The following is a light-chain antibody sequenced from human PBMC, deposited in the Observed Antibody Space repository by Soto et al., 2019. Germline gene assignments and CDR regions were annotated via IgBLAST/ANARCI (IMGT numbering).Light chain of an antibody. CDR3: QQYGSSPFT. V-gene: IGKV3-20*01. J-gene: IGKJ3*01. CDR1: QSVSSSY. CDR2: GAS. Sequence: EIVLTQSPGTLSLSPGERATLSCRASQSVSSSYLAWYQQKPGQAPRILIYGASSRATGIPDRFSGSGSGTDFTLTLSRLEPEDFAVYYCQQYGSSPFTFGPGTKVDIK.